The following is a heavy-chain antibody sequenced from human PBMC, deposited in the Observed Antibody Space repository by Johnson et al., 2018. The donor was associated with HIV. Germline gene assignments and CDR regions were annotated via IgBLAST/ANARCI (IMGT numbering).Heavy chain of an antibody. CDR1: GFTFNSYW. V-gene: IGHV3-7*05. CDR2: VNQDGSEK. CDR3: ARVGILRRRGAFDI. D-gene: IGHD2-15*01. Sequence: VQLVESGGGVVQPGGSLRLSCAASGFTFNSYWMSWVRQAPGKGLEWMANVNQDGSEKYYVASVKGRFTISRDNAKNSLYLQMNSLRAEDTAVYYCARVGILRRRGAFDIWGQGTMVTVSS. J-gene: IGHJ3*02.